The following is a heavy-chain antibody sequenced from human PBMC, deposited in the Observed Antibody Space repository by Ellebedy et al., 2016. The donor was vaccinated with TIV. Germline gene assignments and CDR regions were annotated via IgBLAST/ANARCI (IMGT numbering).Heavy chain of an antibody. CDR3: ARNLREEGPEGELRR. Sequence: AASVKVSCKASGYSFTSYVISWVRQAPGQRLEWMGCISDYNDNTDYAQRFQCRVTMTTDTSTSTAYMELRSLTLDDTAVYYCARNLREEGPEGELRRWGQGTLLTVSS. CDR2: ISDYNDNT. CDR1: GYSFTSYV. V-gene: IGHV1-18*01. D-gene: IGHD1-26*01. J-gene: IGHJ4*02.